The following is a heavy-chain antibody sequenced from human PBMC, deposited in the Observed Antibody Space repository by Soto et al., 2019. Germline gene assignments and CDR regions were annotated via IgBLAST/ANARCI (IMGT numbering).Heavy chain of an antibody. CDR1: GFTFSNAW. Sequence: GGSLRLSCAASGFTFSNAWMSWVRQAPGKGLEWVGRIKSKTDGGTTDYAAPVKGRFTISRDDSKNTLYLQMNSLKTGDTAVYYCTTDRPTDYYDSSSPDYWGQGTLVTVSS. CDR2: IKSKTDGGTT. J-gene: IGHJ4*02. V-gene: IGHV3-15*01. D-gene: IGHD3-22*01. CDR3: TTDRPTDYYDSSSPDY.